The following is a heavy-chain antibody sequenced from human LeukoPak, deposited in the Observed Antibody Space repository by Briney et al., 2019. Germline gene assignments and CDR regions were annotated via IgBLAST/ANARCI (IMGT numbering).Heavy chain of an antibody. J-gene: IGHJ4*02. CDR3: ARGDSSGWYGTIDF. D-gene: IGHD6-19*01. CDR1: GFVFGDYG. V-gene: IGHV3-49*03. Sequence: GGSLRLSCAASGFVFGDYGINWFRQAPGKGLDWVGFIRMKATGGTTEYAASVRDRVTISRDDSKRIAYLQLNSLKTEDTAVYYCARGDSSGWYGTIDFWGQGTLVTVSS. CDR2: IRMKATGGTT.